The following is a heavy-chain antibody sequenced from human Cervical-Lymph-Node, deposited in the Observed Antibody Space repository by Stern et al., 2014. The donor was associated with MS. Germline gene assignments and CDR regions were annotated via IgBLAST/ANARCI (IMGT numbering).Heavy chain of an antibody. Sequence: VQLVESGGGVVQPGRSLRLSCAASGFTFSSYAMHWVRQAPGKGLEWVAVIFSGGSNKYYADSVKGRFTISRDNSKNTLYLQMNSLRAEDTAVYYCARANYDFWSGYPDFHYYGMDVWGQGTTVTVSS. J-gene: IGHJ6*02. CDR1: GFTFSSYA. CDR2: IFSGGSNK. CDR3: ARANYDFWSGYPDFHYYGMDV. V-gene: IGHV3-30-3*01. D-gene: IGHD3-3*01.